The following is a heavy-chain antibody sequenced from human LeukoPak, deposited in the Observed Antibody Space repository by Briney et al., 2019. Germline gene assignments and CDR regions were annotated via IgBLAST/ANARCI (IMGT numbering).Heavy chain of an antibody. V-gene: IGHV1-2*02. CDR3: ARANFLYCSSSTCLFDY. CDR2: INPNDGDT. Sequence: ASVKVSCKASGYTFTDYYVHWVRQAPGQGFEWMGWINPNDGDTNYARKFQGRVTMTRDTSISTAHMEVSRLRSDDTAVYYCARANFLYCSSSTCLFDYWGQGTLVTVSS. D-gene: IGHD2-2*01. J-gene: IGHJ4*02. CDR1: GYTFTDYY.